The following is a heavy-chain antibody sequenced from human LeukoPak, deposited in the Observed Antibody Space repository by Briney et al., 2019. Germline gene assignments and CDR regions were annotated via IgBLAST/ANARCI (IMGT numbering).Heavy chain of an antibody. CDR1: GDSVSSNSAA. CDR2: TYYRSKWYN. CDR3: ARAIRGNSSRPNYYYYGMDV. Sequence: SQTLSLTCAISGDSVSSNSAAWNWIRQSPSRGLEWLGRTYYRSKWYNDYAVSVKSRITINPDTSKNQFSLQLNSVTPEDTAVYYCARAIRGNSSRPNYYYYGMDVWGQGTTVTVPS. J-gene: IGHJ6*02. V-gene: IGHV6-1*01. D-gene: IGHD6-13*01.